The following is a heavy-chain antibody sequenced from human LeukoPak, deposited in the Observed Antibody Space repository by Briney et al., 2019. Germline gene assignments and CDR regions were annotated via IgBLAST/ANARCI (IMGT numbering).Heavy chain of an antibody. CDR3: ARDEADYFDY. J-gene: IGHJ4*02. V-gene: IGHV4-39*07. CDR1: GVSISSSNSY. Sequence: SETLSLTCTVSGVSISSSNSYWGWIRQPPGKGLEWIGEINHSGSTNYNPSLKSRVTISVDTSKNQFSLKLSSVTAADTAVYYCARDEADYFDYWGQGTLVTVSS. CDR2: INHSGST.